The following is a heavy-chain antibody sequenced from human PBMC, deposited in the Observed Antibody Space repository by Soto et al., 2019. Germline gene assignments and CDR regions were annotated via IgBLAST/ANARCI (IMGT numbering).Heavy chain of an antibody. V-gene: IGHV3-23*01. CDR2: INGSGSTI. D-gene: IGHD3-22*01. CDR3: AKVFYYYDSSGYYYFDY. Sequence: EVQLLESGGGLVQPGGSLRLSCAASGFTFSSYAVSWVRQAPGKGPEWISSINGSGSTIYYADSVKGRFTISRDNSKNTLDLQMSSLRAEDTAVYYCAKVFYYYDSSGYYYFDYWGQGTLVTVSS. CDR1: GFTFSSYA. J-gene: IGHJ4*02.